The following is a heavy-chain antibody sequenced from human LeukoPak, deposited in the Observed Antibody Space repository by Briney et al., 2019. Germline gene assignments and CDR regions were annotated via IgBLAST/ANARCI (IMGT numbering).Heavy chain of an antibody. CDR3: ARGYEYSYGRYYFDY. D-gene: IGHD5-18*01. CDR2: ISSSSSYT. CDR1: GFTFSDYY. V-gene: IGHV3-11*03. J-gene: IGHJ4*02. Sequence: TGGSLRLSCAASGFTFSDYYMSWIRQAPGKGLEWVSYISSSSSYTNYADSVKGRFTISRDNAKNSLYLQMNSLRAEDTAVYYCARGYEYSYGRYYFDYWGQGTLVTVSS.